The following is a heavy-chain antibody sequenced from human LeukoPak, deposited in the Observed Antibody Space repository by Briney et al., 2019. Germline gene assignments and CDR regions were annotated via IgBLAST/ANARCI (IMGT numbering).Heavy chain of an antibody. CDR3: VKVMSRSYDD. J-gene: IGHJ4*02. V-gene: IGHV3-23*01. Sequence: GRSLRLSCVASGFTFSSYSMSWVRQTPGKGLGWVSGISGSGDNTYYAEFVQGRFTVSRDNSKNTLILQMNSLRAEDTAVYYCVKVMSRSYDDWGQGTLVTVSS. CDR1: GFTFSSYS. CDR2: ISGSGDNT. D-gene: IGHD3-10*01.